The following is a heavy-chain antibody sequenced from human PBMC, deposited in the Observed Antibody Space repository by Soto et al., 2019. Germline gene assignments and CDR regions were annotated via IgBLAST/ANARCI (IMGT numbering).Heavy chain of an antibody. V-gene: IGHV1-69*13. Sequence: SVKVSCKASGGTFSSYAISWVRQAPGQGLEWMGGIIPIFGTANYAQKFQGRVTITADESTSTAYMELSSLRSEDTAVYYCAMKNYGSGSLQYYFDYWGQGTLVTVSS. CDR2: IIPIFGTA. CDR1: GGTFSSYA. CDR3: AMKNYGSGSLQYYFDY. D-gene: IGHD3-10*01. J-gene: IGHJ4*02.